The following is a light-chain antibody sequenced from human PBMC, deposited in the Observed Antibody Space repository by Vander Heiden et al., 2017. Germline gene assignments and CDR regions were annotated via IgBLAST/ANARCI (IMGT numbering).Light chain of an antibody. J-gene: IGKJ1*01. CDR3: QQDNSYSWT. CDR1: QSISSW. V-gene: IGKV1-5*03. CDR2: KAS. Sequence: DIQMTQSPSTLSASVGDRVTITCRASQSISSWLAWYQQKPGKAPKLLIYKASSLESGVPSRFGGSGSGTEFTLTISSLQPDDFATYYCQQDNSYSWTFGQGTKVEIK.